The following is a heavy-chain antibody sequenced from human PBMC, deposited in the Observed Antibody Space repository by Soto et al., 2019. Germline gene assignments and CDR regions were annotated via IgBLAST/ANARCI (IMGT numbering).Heavy chain of an antibody. CDR1: GFTFTGSW. CDR3: ARGIFGSGTANDY. Sequence: EVQLVESGGGLVQPGGSLRLSCAASGFTFTGSWMHWVRQAPGKGLVWVSRINGDGSGTSYADFVKGRFIISRDDVKNTLFLQMNGLRAEDTAVYYCARGIFGSGTANDYWGQGTLVTVSS. D-gene: IGHD3-10*01. V-gene: IGHV3-74*01. CDR2: INGDGSGT. J-gene: IGHJ4*02.